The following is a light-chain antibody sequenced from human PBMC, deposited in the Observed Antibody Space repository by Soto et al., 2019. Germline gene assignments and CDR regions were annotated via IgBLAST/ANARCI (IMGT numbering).Light chain of an antibody. J-gene: IGKJ5*01. Sequence: DIQMTQSPSTLSASVGDRVSITCRASQSISSWLAWYQQKPGKAPNLLIYDVSNLKSGVPSRFSGSGSGTEFTLTITSLQPDDFATYYCQHYDSCPITFGQGTRLEIK. CDR1: QSISSW. CDR3: QHYDSCPIT. CDR2: DVS. V-gene: IGKV1-5*01.